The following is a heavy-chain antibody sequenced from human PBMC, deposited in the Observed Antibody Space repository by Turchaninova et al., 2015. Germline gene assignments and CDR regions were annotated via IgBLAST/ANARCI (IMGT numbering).Heavy chain of an antibody. J-gene: IGHJ4*02. CDR1: GYSFTNHW. V-gene: IGHV5-51*01. D-gene: IGHD3-16*01. CDR2: IYPGDSDT. Sequence: EVPPVQSGPEVTKPGENLTISWKGSGYSFTNHWIGWVRQRPGKGLEWMGIIYPGDSDTRYSPSFQGQVTISADNSITTAYLQWSSLKASDTAIYYCARRTLGGGDNYWGQGTLVTVSS. CDR3: ARRTLGGGDNY.